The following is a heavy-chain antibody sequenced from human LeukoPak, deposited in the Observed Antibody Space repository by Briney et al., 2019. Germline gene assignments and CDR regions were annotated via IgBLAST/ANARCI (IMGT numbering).Heavy chain of an antibody. CDR3: TTDGLMVRGVMHND. Sequence: GSLKLPCAASGFPFSKAWINWVRPAPGKGPEWVCRKKSKTDGGTTDYAAPVKGRFTISRDDSENTLFLQMNSLKTEDTAVYYCTTDGLMVRGVMHNDWGQGTLVTVSS. V-gene: IGHV3-15*01. J-gene: IGHJ4*02. CDR1: GFPFSKAW. CDR2: KKSKTDGGTT. D-gene: IGHD3-10*01.